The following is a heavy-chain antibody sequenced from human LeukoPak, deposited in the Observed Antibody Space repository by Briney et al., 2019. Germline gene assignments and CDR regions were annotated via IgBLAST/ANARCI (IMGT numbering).Heavy chain of an antibody. CDR3: ARLLWFGDLDYFDY. J-gene: IGHJ4*02. V-gene: IGHV4-30-4*01. Sequence: SQTLSPTCTVSGGSISSGDYYWSWIRQPPGKGLEWIGYIYYSGSTYYNPSLKSRVTISVDTSKNQFSLKLSSVTAADTAVYYCARLLWFGDLDYFDYWGQGTLVTVSS. CDR1: GGSISSGDYY. CDR2: IYYSGST. D-gene: IGHD3-10*01.